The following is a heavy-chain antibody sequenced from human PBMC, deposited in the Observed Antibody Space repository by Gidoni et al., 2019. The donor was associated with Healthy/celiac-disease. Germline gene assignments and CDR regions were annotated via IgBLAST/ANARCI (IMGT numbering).Heavy chain of an antibody. CDR3: ARVDWVEGYGTYWYFDL. D-gene: IGHD5-12*01. CDR2: INPNSGGT. J-gene: IGHJ2*01. V-gene: IGHV1-2*02. Sequence: QVQLVQSGAEVKKPGASVKVSCKASGYTFPGYYMHWVRQAPGQGLEWMGWINPNSGGTNYAQKFQGRVTMTRDTSISTAYMELSRLRSDDTAVYYCARVDWVEGYGTYWYFDLWGRGTLVTVSS. CDR1: GYTFPGYY.